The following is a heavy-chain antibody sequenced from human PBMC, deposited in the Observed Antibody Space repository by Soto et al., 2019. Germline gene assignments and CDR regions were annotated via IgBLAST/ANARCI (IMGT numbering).Heavy chain of an antibody. D-gene: IGHD6-19*01. CDR2: TRNKANSYTT. J-gene: IGHJ4*02. V-gene: IGHV3-72*01. CDR1: GFTFSDHY. CDR3: AREAVNTTYFDY. Sequence: GGSLRLSCAASGFTFSDHYMDWVRQAPGKGLEWVGRTRNKANSYTTEYAAAVKCRFTISRDDSKNSLYLQMNSLKTEDTAVYYCAREAVNTTYFDYWGQGTLVTVSS.